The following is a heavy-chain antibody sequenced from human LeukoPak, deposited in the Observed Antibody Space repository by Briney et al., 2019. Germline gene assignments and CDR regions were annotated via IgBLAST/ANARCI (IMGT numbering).Heavy chain of an antibody. J-gene: IGHJ3*02. Sequence: SETLSLTCTVSGGSISSYYWSWIRQPPGKGLEWIGYIYYSGSTNYNPSLKSRVTISVGTSKNQFSLKLSSVTAADTAVYYCAREGGSYPDSFDIWGQGTMVTVSS. CDR2: IYYSGST. D-gene: IGHD1-26*01. V-gene: IGHV4-59*01. CDR1: GGSISSYY. CDR3: AREGGSYPDSFDI.